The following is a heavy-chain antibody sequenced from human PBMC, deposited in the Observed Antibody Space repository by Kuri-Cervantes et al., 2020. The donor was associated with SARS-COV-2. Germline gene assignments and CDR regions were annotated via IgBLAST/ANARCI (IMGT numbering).Heavy chain of an antibody. Sequence: SVKVSCKASGGTFSSYAISWVRQAPGQGLEWMGGIIPILGTANYAQKFQGRVTITADESTSTAYMELSSLRSEDTAVYYCARDKAYSLKDYSNYWNYYYYGMDVWGQGTTVTVSS. CDR3: ARDKAYSLKDYSNYWNYYYYGMDV. J-gene: IGHJ6*02. CDR1: GGTFSSYA. V-gene: IGHV1-69*13. CDR2: IIPILGTA. D-gene: IGHD4-11*01.